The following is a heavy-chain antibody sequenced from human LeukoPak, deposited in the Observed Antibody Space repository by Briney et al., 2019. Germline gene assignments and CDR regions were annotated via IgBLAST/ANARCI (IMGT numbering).Heavy chain of an antibody. D-gene: IGHD2-15*01. CDR1: GFTFSSYS. V-gene: IGHV3-21*04. J-gene: IGHJ6*03. CDR2: ISSSSSYI. CDR3: AKNVVVVVAATRGYYYYYYMDV. Sequence: GGSLRLSCAASGFTFSSYSMNWVRQAPGKGLEWVSSISSSSSYIYYADSMKGRFTISRDNSKNTLYLQMNSLRAEDTAVYYCAKNVVVVVAATRGYYYYYYMDVWGKGTTVTVSS.